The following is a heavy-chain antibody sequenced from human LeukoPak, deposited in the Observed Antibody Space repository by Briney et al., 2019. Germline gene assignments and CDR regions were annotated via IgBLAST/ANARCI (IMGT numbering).Heavy chain of an antibody. CDR2: TYYRSKWYN. V-gene: IGHV6-1*01. CDR1: GDSVSSNSAA. CDR3: ARGNSSSWYGPSYY. Sequence: ASQTLSLTCAISGDSVSSNSAAWNWIRQSPSRGLEWLGRTYYRSKWYNDYAVSVKSRITINPDTSKNQFSLQLNSVTPEDTAVYYCARGNSSSWYGPSYYWGQGTLVTVSS. D-gene: IGHD6-13*01. J-gene: IGHJ4*02.